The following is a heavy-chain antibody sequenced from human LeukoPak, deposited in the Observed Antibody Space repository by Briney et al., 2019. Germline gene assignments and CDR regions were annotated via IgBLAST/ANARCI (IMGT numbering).Heavy chain of an antibody. D-gene: IGHD2-15*01. Sequence: SETLSLTCTVSGGSISSGDYYWSWIRQPPGKGLEWIGYIYYSGSTYYNPSLKSRVTISVDTSKNQFSLKLSSVTAADTAVYYCVTGSGYYYYGMDVWGQGTTVTVSS. CDR2: IYYSGST. J-gene: IGHJ6*02. CDR1: GGSISSGDYY. V-gene: IGHV4-30-4*01. CDR3: VTGSGYYYYGMDV.